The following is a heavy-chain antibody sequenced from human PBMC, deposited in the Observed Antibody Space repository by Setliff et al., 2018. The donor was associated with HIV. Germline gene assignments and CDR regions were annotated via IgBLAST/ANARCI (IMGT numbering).Heavy chain of an antibody. J-gene: IGHJ5*02. CDR1: GGSFSGYY. Sequence: PSETLSLTCAVYGGSFSGYYWSWIRQPPGKGLEWIGEIYFSGHTNYNPSLKSRVTLSLDNSKNQFSLKLTSVTAADTAVYYCARDIWAYGLMGSWGQGTLVTVS. CDR3: ARDIWAYGLMGS. D-gene: IGHD4-17*01. V-gene: IGHV4-34*01. CDR2: IYFSGHT.